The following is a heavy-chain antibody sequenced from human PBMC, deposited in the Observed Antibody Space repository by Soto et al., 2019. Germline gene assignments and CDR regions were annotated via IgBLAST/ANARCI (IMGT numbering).Heavy chain of an antibody. Sequence: QLQLQESGPGLVKPSETLSLTCIFSGGSISSSSYYWGWIRQRPGQGLEWIGNIYYGGSTYYNPSLNSRVTISVDTSKNQFSLKLTSVSAADTVVYYCARQRRWMGDTTGFDYWGQGTLVTVSS. V-gene: IGHV4-39*01. CDR3: ARQRRWMGDTTGFDY. J-gene: IGHJ4*02. CDR2: IYYGGST. D-gene: IGHD3-16*01. CDR1: GGSISSSSYY.